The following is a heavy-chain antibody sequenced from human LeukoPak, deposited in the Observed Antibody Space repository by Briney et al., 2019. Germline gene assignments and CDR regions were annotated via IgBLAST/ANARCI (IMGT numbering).Heavy chain of an antibody. CDR3: ARGSIEYSSSIILDY. J-gene: IGHJ4*02. V-gene: IGHV1-2*02. CDR2: INPSSGGT. CDR1: GYTFTGYY. Sequence: GASVKVSCKASGYTFTGYYMHWVRQAPGQGLEWMGWINPSSGGTNYAQKFQGRVTMTRNTSISTAYMELSRLRSDDTAVYYCARGSIEYSSSIILDYWGQGTLVTVSS. D-gene: IGHD6-6*01.